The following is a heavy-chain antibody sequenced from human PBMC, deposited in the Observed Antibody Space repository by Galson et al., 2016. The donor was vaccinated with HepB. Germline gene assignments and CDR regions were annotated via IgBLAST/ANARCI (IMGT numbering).Heavy chain of an antibody. J-gene: IGHJ4*02. Sequence: SLRLSCAASGLRFDIAWVTWVRQAPGKGLEWVGHIKSRSDGGTPDYAEPVKGRFTISRDDSKNTVFLQMTSMKTEDTAIYYCTKEACGVLESWGQGTLVAVSS. CDR1: GLRFDIAW. D-gene: IGHD3-10*01. CDR2: IKSRSDGGTP. CDR3: TKEACGVLES. V-gene: IGHV3-15*01.